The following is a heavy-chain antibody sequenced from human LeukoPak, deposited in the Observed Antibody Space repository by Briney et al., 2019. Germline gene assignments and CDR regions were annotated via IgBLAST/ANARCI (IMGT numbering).Heavy chain of an antibody. CDR1: RFTLSNYI. Sequence: GRTLRLSCAASRFTLSNYIMHWVRQGPGKGQGWVGRIKSKNDGETTEYAAPVKDRFIISRDDSRNTLYLQMNSLEGDDTAVYFCAADLPPRRGYDYPVDDWGQGALVTVSS. V-gene: IGHV3-15*05. D-gene: IGHD5-12*01. J-gene: IGHJ4*02. CDR3: AADLPPRRGYDYPVDD. CDR2: IKSKNDGETT.